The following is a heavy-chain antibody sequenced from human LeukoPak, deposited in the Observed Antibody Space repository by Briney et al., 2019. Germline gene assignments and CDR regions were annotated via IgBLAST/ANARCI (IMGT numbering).Heavy chain of an antibody. CDR1: GFTFITYA. CDR2: ISGSGDRT. V-gene: IGHV3-23*01. CDR3: AKLLRGVVVPYFDY. D-gene: IGHD3-10*01. Sequence: GGSLRLSCAASGFTFITYAMSWVRQAPGKGLERVSAISGSGDRTHYADSVKGRFTVSRDTSKNTPFLQMNSLRAEDTAVYYCAKLLRGVVVPYFDYWGQGTLVTVSS. J-gene: IGHJ4*02.